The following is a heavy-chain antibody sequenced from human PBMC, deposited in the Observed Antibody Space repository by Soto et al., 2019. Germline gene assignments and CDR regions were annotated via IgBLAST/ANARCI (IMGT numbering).Heavy chain of an antibody. V-gene: IGHV1-69*19. CDR2: ISPMFGAA. D-gene: IGHD3-10*01. CDR1: GGTFNTYA. J-gene: IGHJ4*02. CDR3: AREVQVHTPAFVY. Sequence: QVQLVQSGAEMKKPGSSVKVSCQSSGGTFNTYAMNWVRQAPGQGPEWMGDISPMFGAANYAPKFQGRVTITADESTDTSYMQLGSLTSEDTALYFCAREVQVHTPAFVYWGQGTLVTVSS.